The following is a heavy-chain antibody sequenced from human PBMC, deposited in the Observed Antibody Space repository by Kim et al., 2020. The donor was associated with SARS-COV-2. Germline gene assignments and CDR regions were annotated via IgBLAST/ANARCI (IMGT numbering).Heavy chain of an antibody. D-gene: IGHD2-2*01. J-gene: IGHJ4*02. CDR3: AKGPPAYAKPFDS. Sequence: TDSVKGRFIISIDNAKNSLYLQMNYLRAEDTAVYSCAKGPPAYAKPFDSWGQGTLVTVSS. V-gene: IGHV3-11*06.